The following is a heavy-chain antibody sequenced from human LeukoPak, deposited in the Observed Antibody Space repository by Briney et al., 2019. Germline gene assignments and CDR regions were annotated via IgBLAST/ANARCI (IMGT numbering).Heavy chain of an antibody. CDR3: AKLEKIGFCTSTSCRYFDS. D-gene: IGHD2-2*01. Sequence: GGSLRLSCAASGFTFSNYAMSWVRQAPGKGLEWVSSLDASGGSTYYADSVKGRFTISRDNSKNTLYLQMNSLRAEDTAVYYCAKLEKIGFCTSTSCRYFDSWGQGTLVAVS. J-gene: IGHJ4*02. CDR2: LDASGGST. CDR1: GFTFSNYA. V-gene: IGHV3-23*01.